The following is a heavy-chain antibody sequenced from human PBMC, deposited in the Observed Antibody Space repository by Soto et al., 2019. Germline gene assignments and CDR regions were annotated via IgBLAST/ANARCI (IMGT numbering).Heavy chain of an antibody. CDR2: ISYDGSNK. D-gene: IGHD6-13*01. CDR3: AKDRSPYSSSAFQQ. V-gene: IGHV3-30*18. Sequence: QVQLVESGGGVVQPGRSLRLSCAASGFTFSSYGMHWVRQAPGKGLEWVAVISYDGSNKYYADSVKGRFTISRDNSKNTLHRQMNSLRAEDTAVDYCAKDRSPYSSSAFQQWGQGTLVTVSS. J-gene: IGHJ1*01. CDR1: GFTFSSYG.